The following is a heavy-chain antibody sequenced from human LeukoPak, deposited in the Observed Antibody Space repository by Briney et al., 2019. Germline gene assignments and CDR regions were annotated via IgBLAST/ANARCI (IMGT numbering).Heavy chain of an antibody. J-gene: IGHJ4*01. Sequence: GESLKISCKGSGYSFTSYWIGWARQMPGKGMEWTGVIDPGDSDTRYSPSFQGQVTISADKSISTAYLQWSSLKASDTDMYYCGRLDPVSCGGDCYSLWDLDYSGQGTLVTVSS. V-gene: IGHV5-51*01. CDR3: GRLDPVSCGGDCYSLWDLDY. CDR1: GYSFTSYW. D-gene: IGHD2-21*01. CDR2: IDPGDSDT.